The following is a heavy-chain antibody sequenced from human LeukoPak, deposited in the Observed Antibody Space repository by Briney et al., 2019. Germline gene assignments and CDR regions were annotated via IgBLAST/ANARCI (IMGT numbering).Heavy chain of an antibody. CDR3: ASRGGSFDF. CDR1: GYSFTSYW. V-gene: IGHV5-51*01. D-gene: IGHD1-26*01. Sequence: GESLKISCKGSGYSFTSYWIGWVRQMPGKGLEWMAIIYPGDSDSRYSPSFRGQVAISADKSISTTYLQWNSLQASDTAMYYCASRGGSFDFWGQGTLVTVSS. CDR2: IYPGDSDS. J-gene: IGHJ4*02.